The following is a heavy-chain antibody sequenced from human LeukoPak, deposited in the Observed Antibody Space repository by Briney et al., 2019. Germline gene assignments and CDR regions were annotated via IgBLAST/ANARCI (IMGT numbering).Heavy chain of an antibody. CDR3: ARAYGGNLYY. D-gene: IGHD4-23*01. Sequence: ASVKVSCKASGGTFSSYAISWVRQAPGQGLEWMGIINPSGGSTSYAQKFQGRVTMTRDTSTSTVYMELSSLRSEDTAVYYCARAYGGNLYYWGQGTLVTVSS. V-gene: IGHV1-46*01. J-gene: IGHJ4*02. CDR1: GGTFSSYA. CDR2: INPSGGST.